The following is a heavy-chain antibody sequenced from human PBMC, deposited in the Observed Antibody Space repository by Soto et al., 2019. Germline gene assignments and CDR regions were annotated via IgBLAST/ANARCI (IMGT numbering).Heavy chain of an antibody. CDR2: IIPIFGTA. D-gene: IGHD1-7*01. CDR1: GGTFSSYA. CDR3: ARDFQANNWNLNWFDP. J-gene: IGHJ5*02. Sequence: GASVKVSCKASGGTFSSYAISWVRQAPGQGLEWTGGIIPIFGTANYAQKFQGRVTITADKSTSTAYMELSSLRSEDTAVYYCARDFQANNWNLNWFDPWGQGTLVTVS. V-gene: IGHV1-69*06.